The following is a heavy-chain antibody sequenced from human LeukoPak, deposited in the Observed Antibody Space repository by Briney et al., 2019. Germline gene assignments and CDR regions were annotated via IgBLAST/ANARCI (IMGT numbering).Heavy chain of an antibody. Sequence: GGSLRLSCAASGFTFSDYYMSWIRQAPGKGLEWVSYISSSSSYTNYADSVKGRFTISRDNAKNSLYLQMSSLRAEDTAVYYCASGRYSNYFDYWGQGTLVTVSS. V-gene: IGHV3-11*06. CDR2: ISSSSSYT. CDR1: GFTFSDYY. D-gene: IGHD4-11*01. CDR3: ASGRYSNYFDY. J-gene: IGHJ4*02.